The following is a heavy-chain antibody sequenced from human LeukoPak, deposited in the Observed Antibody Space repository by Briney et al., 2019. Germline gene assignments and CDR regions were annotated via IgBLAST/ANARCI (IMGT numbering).Heavy chain of an antibody. CDR1: GGSFSGYY. CDR3: ARGGGSY. D-gene: IGHD3-16*01. V-gene: IGHV4-34*01. J-gene: IGHJ4*02. Sequence: PSETLSLTCAVYGGSFSGYYWSWIRQPPGKGLEWIGEINHSGSTNYNPSLKSRVTVSVDTSKNQFSLKLSSVTAADTAVYYCARGGGSYWGQGTLVTVSS. CDR2: INHSGST.